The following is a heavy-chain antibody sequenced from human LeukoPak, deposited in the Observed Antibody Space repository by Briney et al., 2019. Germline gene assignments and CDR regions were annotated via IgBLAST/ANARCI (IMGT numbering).Heavy chain of an antibody. D-gene: IGHD5-12*01. CDR2: ISYDGSNK. V-gene: IGHV3-30*04. Sequence: PGRSLRLSCAASGFTFSSYAMHWVRQAPGKGLEWVAVISYDGSNKYYADSVKGRFTISRDNSKNTLYLQMNSLRAEDTAVYYCARDVVVGYSGYVDYWGRGTLVTVSS. CDR1: GFTFSSYA. CDR3: ARDVVVGYSGYVDY. J-gene: IGHJ4*02.